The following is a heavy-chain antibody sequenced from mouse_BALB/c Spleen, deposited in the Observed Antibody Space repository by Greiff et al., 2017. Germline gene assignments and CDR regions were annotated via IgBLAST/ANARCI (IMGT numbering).Heavy chain of an antibody. Sequence: ESGPGLVKPSQSLSLTCSVTGYSITSGYYWNWIRQFPGNKLEWMGYISYDGSNNYNPSLKNRISITRDTSKNQFFLKLNSVTTEDTATYYCAREGRTVDYWGQGTTLTVSS. J-gene: IGHJ2*01. V-gene: IGHV3-6*02. CDR2: ISYDGSN. CDR3: AREGRTVDY. CDR1: GYSITSGYY.